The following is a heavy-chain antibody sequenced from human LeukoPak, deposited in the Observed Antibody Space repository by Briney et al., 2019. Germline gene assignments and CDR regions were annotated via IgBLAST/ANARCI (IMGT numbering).Heavy chain of an antibody. CDR2: IKQDGSEK. J-gene: IGHJ4*02. D-gene: IGHD4-23*01. Sequence: GGSLRLSCAASGFTFRSYWMSWVRQAPGKGLEWVAHIKQDGSEKYYVDSVKGRFTISRDNAKNSLYLQMNSLRAEDTAVYYCARHYAATTVVTFFDYWGQGTLVTVSS. CDR1: GFTFRSYW. CDR3: ARHYAATTVVTFFDY. V-gene: IGHV3-7*01.